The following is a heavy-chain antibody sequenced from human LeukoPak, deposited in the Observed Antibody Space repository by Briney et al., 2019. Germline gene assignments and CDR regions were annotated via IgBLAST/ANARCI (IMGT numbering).Heavy chain of an antibody. CDR2: INHSGST. D-gene: IGHD2-2*01. J-gene: IGHJ4*02. CDR3: ARGRPGGYQLLWTY. V-gene: IGHV4-34*01. Sequence: PSETLSLTCAVYGGSFSGYYWSWIRQPPGKGLEWIGEINHSGSTNYNPSLKSRVTISVDTSKNQFSLKLSSVTAADTAVYYCARGRPGGYQLLWTYWGQGTLVTVSS. CDR1: GGSFSGYY.